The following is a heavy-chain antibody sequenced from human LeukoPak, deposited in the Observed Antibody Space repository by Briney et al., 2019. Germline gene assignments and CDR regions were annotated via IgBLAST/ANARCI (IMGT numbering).Heavy chain of an antibody. Sequence: SETLSLTCTVSGASISSSYWSWIRQPAGKGLEWIGRIYPSGTTNYNPFFASRVTISLDKSKNLFTLTLTSVTAADTAMYYCARDSPRDNIVYYYYMDVWGKGTTVTVS. CDR2: IYPSGTT. D-gene: IGHD3-16*02. J-gene: IGHJ6*03. CDR1: GASISSSY. V-gene: IGHV4-4*07. CDR3: ARDSPRDNIVYYYYMDV.